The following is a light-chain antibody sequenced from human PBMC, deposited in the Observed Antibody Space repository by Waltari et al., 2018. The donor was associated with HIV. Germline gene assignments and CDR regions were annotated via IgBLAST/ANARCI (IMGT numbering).Light chain of an antibody. V-gene: IGLV2-23*01. CDR3: CSYGGDDTLV. CDR1: SPNVGSYSL. J-gene: IGLJ3*02. CDR2: DDS. Sequence: QSALTQPASVSGSLGQSIPISCTGASPNVGSYSLFSWYQNRPGQAPTLIIYDDSKRPLGISSRFSGSKSGNTASLTISGLQSEDEADYYCCSYGGDDTLVFGGGTKVTAL.